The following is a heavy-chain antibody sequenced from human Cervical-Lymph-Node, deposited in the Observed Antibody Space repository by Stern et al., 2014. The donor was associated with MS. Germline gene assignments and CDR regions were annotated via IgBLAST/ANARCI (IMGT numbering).Heavy chain of an antibody. CDR3: ARDGRHRDNYGLDV. CDR2: IIPIFGTA. CDR1: GGTFNVYA. V-gene: IGHV1-69*01. Sequence: VQLVESGAEVKKPGSSVKVSCQASGGTFNVYAINWLRQAPGQGLEWMGGIIPIFGTATYEQKFQGIVTITADESTRTSSMQLSSLRSNDTSVYYCARDGRHRDNYGLDVWGQGTTVIVSS. J-gene: IGHJ6*02. D-gene: IGHD2-15*01.